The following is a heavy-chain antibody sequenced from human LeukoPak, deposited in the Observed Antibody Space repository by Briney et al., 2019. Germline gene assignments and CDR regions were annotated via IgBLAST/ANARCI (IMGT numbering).Heavy chain of an antibody. Sequence: PGRSLRLSCVVSGFTFSSYGMHWVRQAPGKGLEWVAVISYDGSNKYYADSVKGRFTISRDNSKNTLYLQMNSLRAEDTAVYYCAKRRYYYDSSGYYSRTYFDYWGQGTLVIVSS. CDR3: AKRRYYYDSSGYYSRTYFDY. V-gene: IGHV3-30*18. J-gene: IGHJ4*02. CDR2: ISYDGSNK. CDR1: GFTFSSYG. D-gene: IGHD3-22*01.